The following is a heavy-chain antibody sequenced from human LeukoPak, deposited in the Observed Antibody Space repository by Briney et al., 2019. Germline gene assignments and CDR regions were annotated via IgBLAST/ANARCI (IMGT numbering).Heavy chain of an antibody. Sequence: ASVTVSCKASGYTFSGYYMHWVRQAPRQGLEWRGWNNPNSGGTNYAQKFQGRVTMARDTSISTAYMELSRLRSDDTAVYYCAKPMVRGVSRSLDYWGQGTLVTVSS. CDR3: AKPMVRGVSRSLDY. V-gene: IGHV1-2*02. CDR1: GYTFSGYY. CDR2: NNPNSGGT. J-gene: IGHJ4*02. D-gene: IGHD3-10*01.